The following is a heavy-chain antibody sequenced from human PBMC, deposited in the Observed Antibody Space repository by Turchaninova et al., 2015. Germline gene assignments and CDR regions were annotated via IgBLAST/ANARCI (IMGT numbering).Heavy chain of an antibody. J-gene: IGHJ4*02. CDR2: ISGGSDSP. D-gene: IGHD1-26*01. V-gene: IGHV3-11*06. CDR1: GFTFSDYY. CDR3: TRDPRAGDY. Sequence: QVQLVESGGGLVKPGGSLRLSCAASGFTFSDYYMTWVRQRPGKEVVWVSSISGGSDSPNYVWSVKGRFTISRDNAKNSLYLQMNSLRAEDTAVYYCTRDPRAGDYWGQGTLVTVSS.